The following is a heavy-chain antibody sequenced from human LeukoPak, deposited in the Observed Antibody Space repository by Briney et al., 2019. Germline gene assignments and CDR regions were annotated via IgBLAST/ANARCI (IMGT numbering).Heavy chain of an antibody. V-gene: IGHV3-23*01. Sequence: GGSLRLSCAASGFTFSSYAMSWVRQAPGKGLEWVSAISGSGGSTYYADSVKGRFTISRDNSKNTLYLQMNSLRAEDTAVYYCAKTPNWDNEAWGDVCYWGQGTLVTVSS. D-gene: IGHD1/OR15-1a*01. CDR1: GFTFSSYA. J-gene: IGHJ4*02. CDR2: ISGSGGST. CDR3: AKTPNWDNEAWGDVCY.